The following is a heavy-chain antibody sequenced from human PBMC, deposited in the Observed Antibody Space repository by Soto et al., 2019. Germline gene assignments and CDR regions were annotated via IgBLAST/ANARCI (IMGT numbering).Heavy chain of an antibody. V-gene: IGHV1-46*01. CDR1: GYTFTIYY. J-gene: IGHJ3*02. Sequence: ASVKVSCKASGYTFTIYYMHWVRQAPGQGLEWMGIINPSGGSTSYAQKFQGRVTMTRDTSTSTVYMELSSLRSEDTAVYYCARDRGEGGYYYDSSGYYGAFDIWGQGTMVTVSS. D-gene: IGHD3-22*01. CDR2: INPSGGST. CDR3: ARDRGEGGYYYDSSGYYGAFDI.